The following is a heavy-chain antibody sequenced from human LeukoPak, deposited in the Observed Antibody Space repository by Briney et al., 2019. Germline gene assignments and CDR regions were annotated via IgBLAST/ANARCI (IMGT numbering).Heavy chain of an antibody. D-gene: IGHD3-16*01. CDR3: ARGHYDYVWGSYYFDY. CDR1: GGTFSSYA. Sequence: KVSCKASGGTFSSYAISWVRQAPGQGLEWMGRIIPILGIANYAQKFQGRVTITADKSTSTAYMELSSLRSEDTAVYYCARGHYDYVWGSYYFDYWGQGTLVTVSS. CDR2: IIPILGIA. J-gene: IGHJ4*02. V-gene: IGHV1-69*04.